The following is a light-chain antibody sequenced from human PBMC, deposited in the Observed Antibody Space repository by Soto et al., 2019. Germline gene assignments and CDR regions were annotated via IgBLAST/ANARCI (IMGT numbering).Light chain of an antibody. J-gene: IGLJ3*02. Sequence: QPVLTQSSSVSASLGSSVKLTCTLSSAHSTYIIAWHQQQPGKAPRYLMKLEGSGSYNTGSGVPDRFSGSSSGADRYLTLSNLQSEDEADYYCETWDTNTRVFGGGTKLTVL. V-gene: IGLV4-60*03. CDR2: LEGSGSY. CDR1: SAHSTYI. CDR3: ETWDTNTRV.